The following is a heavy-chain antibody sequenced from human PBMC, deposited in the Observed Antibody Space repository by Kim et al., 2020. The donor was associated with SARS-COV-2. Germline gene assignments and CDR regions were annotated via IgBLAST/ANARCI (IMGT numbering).Heavy chain of an antibody. V-gene: IGHV1-46*01. Sequence: KFQGRVTMTRDRSTSTVYMELSSLRSGDTAVYYCARGNDFWSGYPRFDYWGQGTLVTVSS. D-gene: IGHD3-3*01. CDR3: ARGNDFWSGYPRFDY. J-gene: IGHJ4*02.